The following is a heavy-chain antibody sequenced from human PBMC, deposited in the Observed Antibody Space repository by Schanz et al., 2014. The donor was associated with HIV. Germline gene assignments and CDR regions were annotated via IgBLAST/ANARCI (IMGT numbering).Heavy chain of an antibody. V-gene: IGHV3-9*01. CDR1: GFTFGNYA. Sequence: EVQLVESGGGLVQPGRSLRLSCAGSGFTFGNYAMHWVRQAPGKGLEWVSGISWSSGNIGYADSVKGRFTISRDNSKSTLYLQMNRLRAEDTAVYYCVGHGSSSSWGLGTLVTVSS. D-gene: IGHD6-6*01. CDR3: VGHGSSSS. CDR2: ISWSSGNI. J-gene: IGHJ5*02.